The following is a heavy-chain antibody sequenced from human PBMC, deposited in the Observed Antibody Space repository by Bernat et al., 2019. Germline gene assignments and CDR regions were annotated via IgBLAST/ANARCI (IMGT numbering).Heavy chain of an antibody. CDR1: GGSISNSNYY. V-gene: IGHV4-39*02. D-gene: IGHD3-10*01. J-gene: IGHJ6*01. CDR3: ESVSYVNYYNGMRV. CDR2: ISYRGTT. Sequence: QLQLQESGPGLVKPSETLSLTCTVSGGSISNSNYYWGWIRQPPGKGLEWIGSISYRGTTYYNPSLKSRVNLSVDTSKKHFSLKFSTVTATDTAVYYCESVSYVNYYNGMRVWGHGTTVTITS.